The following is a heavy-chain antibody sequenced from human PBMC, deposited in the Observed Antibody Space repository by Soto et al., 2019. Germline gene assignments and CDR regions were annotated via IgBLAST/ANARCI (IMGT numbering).Heavy chain of an antibody. D-gene: IGHD1-7*01. V-gene: IGHV4-4*07. CDR3: ARESGDNWDYEAY. CDR1: GGSITSYR. CDR2: INTRGNT. Sequence: QVQLQESGPGLVKPLEPLSLTCTVSGGSITSYRWSWIRQSAGKGLEWIGRINTRGNTHYNPSLKSRVTVSIDTSRNQFFLTVNSVTAADSAVYYCARESGDNWDYEAYWGQGTPVTVSS. J-gene: IGHJ4*02.